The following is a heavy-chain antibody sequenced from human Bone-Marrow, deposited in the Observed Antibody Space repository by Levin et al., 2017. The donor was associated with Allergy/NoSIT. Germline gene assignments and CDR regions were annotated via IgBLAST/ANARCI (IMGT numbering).Heavy chain of an antibody. J-gene: IGHJ2*01. CDR1: GFSFSSDG. CDR2: VLYDGSDK. D-gene: IGHD2-21*01. V-gene: IGHV3-30*03. CDR3: ARDLISSEGFFDL. Sequence: QSGGSLRLSCAASGFSFSSDGMHWVRQAPGKGPEWVAQVLYDGSDKYYAESVKGRFTISRDNSKNTLHLQMNSLRPEDTAVYYCARDLISSEGFFDLWGRGTLVTVSS.